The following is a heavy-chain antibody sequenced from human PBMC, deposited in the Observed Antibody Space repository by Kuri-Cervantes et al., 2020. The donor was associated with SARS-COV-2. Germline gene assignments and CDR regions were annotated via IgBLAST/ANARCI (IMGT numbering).Heavy chain of an antibody. D-gene: IGHD6-19*01. V-gene: IGHV3-23*01. CDR1: GFTFSSYA. Sequence: GESLKISCAASGFTFSSYAMSWVRQAPGKGLEWVSAISGSGGSTYYADSVKGQFTISRDNSKNTLYLQMNSLRAEDTAVYYCAKDLTIAVAGFNWYFDLWGRGTLVTVSS. J-gene: IGHJ2*01. CDR3: AKDLTIAVAGFNWYFDL. CDR2: ISGSGGST.